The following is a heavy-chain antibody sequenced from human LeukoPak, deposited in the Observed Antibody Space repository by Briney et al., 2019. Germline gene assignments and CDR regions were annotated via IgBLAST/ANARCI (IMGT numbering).Heavy chain of an antibody. V-gene: IGHV3-23*01. CDR1: GFTFSSYA. CDR2: ISGSGGST. D-gene: IGHD2-15*01. CDR3: AKGLGYCSGGSCYPLGAIDY. J-gene: IGHJ4*02. Sequence: GGSLRLSCAASGFTFSSYAMSWVRQAPGKGLEWVAAISGSGGSTYYADSVKGRFTISRDNSKNTLYLQMNSLRAEDTAVYSCAKGLGYCSGGSCYPLGAIDYWGQGTLVTVSS.